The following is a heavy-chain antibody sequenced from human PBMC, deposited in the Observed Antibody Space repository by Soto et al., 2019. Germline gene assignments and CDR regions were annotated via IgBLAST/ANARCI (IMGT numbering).Heavy chain of an antibody. D-gene: IGHD2-2*01. Sequence: PSETLSLTCTAFGSSISNYDWSWIRQPSGKGLEWIRYSSYSGSTNYNPSLQSRVTISVDTSKNQFSLKLSSVTAADTAVYYCARLWVPAATHRAGYYYHGMDVWGQGTTVTVSS. CDR3: ARLWVPAATHRAGYYYHGMDV. CDR1: GSSISNYD. CDR2: SSYSGST. V-gene: IGHV4-59*01. J-gene: IGHJ6*02.